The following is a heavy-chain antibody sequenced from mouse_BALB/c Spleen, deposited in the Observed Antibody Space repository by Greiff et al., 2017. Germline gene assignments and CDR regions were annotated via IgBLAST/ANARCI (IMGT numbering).Heavy chain of an antibody. D-gene: IGHD3-3*01. CDR3: ASSRAWFAY. J-gene: IGHJ3*01. CDR2: IDPENGNT. Sequence: VHVKQSGAELVRPGALVKLSCKASGFNIKDYYMHWVKQRPEQGLEWIGWIDPENGNTIYDPKFQGKASITADTSSNTAYLQLSSLTSEDTAVYYCASSRAWFAYWGQGTLVTVSA. CDR1: GFNIKDYY. V-gene: IGHV14-1*02.